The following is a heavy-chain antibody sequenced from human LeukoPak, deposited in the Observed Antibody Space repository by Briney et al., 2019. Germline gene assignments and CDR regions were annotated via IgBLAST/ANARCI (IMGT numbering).Heavy chain of an antibody. CDR2: IRSDASDQ. CDR1: GFTFSNYG. CDR3: AKTIRSYYMDV. D-gene: IGHD5-24*01. Sequence: PGGSLRLPCAASGFTFSNYGMHWVRQAPGKGLEWVAFIRSDASDQYYADSVKGRFTISRDNSKNTLYLQMSSLRSEDTAVYYCAKTIRSYYMDVWGKGTTVTVSS. V-gene: IGHV3-30*02. J-gene: IGHJ6*03.